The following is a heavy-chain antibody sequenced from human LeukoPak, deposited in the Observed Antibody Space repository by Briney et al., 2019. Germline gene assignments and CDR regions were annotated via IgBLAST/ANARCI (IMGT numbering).Heavy chain of an antibody. CDR1: GGSISSTTYY. CDR3: ARDRADILTGYQMYYFDY. CDR2: IYCSGST. V-gene: IGHV4-61*01. D-gene: IGHD3-9*01. J-gene: IGHJ4*02. Sequence: KPSETLSLTCTVSGGSISSTTYYWSWIRQPPGKGLEWIGYIYCSGSTNYNPSLKSRVTISVDTSKNQFSLKLSSVTAADTAVYYCARDRADILTGYQMYYFDYWGQGTLVTVSS.